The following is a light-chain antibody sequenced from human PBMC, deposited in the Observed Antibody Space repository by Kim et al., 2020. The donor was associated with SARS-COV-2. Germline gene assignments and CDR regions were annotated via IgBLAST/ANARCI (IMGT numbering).Light chain of an antibody. V-gene: IGLV3-1*01. Sequence: SYELTQPPSVSVSPGQTASITCSGDKLGDKYACWYQQKPGQSPVLVIYQDSKRPSGIPERFSGSNSGNTATLTIRGTQAMDEADYYCQAWASSTVVFGGG. CDR2: QDS. CDR3: QAWASSTVV. CDR1: KLGDKY. J-gene: IGLJ2*01.